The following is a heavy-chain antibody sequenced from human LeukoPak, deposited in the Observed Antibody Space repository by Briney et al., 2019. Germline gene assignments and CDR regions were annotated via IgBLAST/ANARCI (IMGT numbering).Heavy chain of an antibody. CDR2: INHSGST. Sequence: SETLSLTCTFSGAPISTGGYYWTWIRQPPGKGLEWIGEINHSGSTNYNPSLKSRVTISVDTSKNQFSLKLSSVTAADTAVYYCARGVRDSSGWYGGRISAYIYYFDYWGQGTLVTVSS. CDR1: GAPISTGGYY. D-gene: IGHD6-19*01. V-gene: IGHV4-34*01. J-gene: IGHJ4*02. CDR3: ARGVRDSSGWYGGRISAYIYYFDY.